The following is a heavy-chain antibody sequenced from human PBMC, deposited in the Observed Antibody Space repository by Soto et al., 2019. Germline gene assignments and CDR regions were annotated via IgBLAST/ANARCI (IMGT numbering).Heavy chain of an antibody. J-gene: IGHJ6*02. CDR2: ISAYNGNT. Sequence: ASVKVSCKASGYTFTRYGITWVRQAPGQGLEWMGWISAYNGNTNYAQKLQGRVTMTTDTSTKTAYMELSSLRSEDTAVYYCARVGVGTVNPPLYGMDVWGQGTTVTVSS. CDR1: GYTFTRYG. D-gene: IGHD4-17*01. CDR3: ARVGVGTVNPPLYGMDV. V-gene: IGHV1-18*01.